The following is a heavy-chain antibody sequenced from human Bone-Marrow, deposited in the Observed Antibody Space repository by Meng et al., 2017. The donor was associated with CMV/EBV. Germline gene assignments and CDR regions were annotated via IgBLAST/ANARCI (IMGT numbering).Heavy chain of an antibody. Sequence: SGSTLTRFYIHWIRQAPGQGLEWMGVINPSGGSTNYAQTFQDRITMTEDMSTSTVYMELSSLRSEDTAVYYCARGGDGNLGSSTSCPHWGQGTLVTVSS. V-gene: IGHV1-46*01. J-gene: IGHJ4*02. CDR3: ARGGDGNLGSSTSCPH. CDR1: GSTLTRFY. D-gene: IGHD2-2*01. CDR2: INPSGGST.